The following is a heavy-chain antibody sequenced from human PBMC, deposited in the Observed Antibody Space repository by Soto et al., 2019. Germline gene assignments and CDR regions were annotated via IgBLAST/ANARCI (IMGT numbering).Heavy chain of an antibody. J-gene: IGHJ5*02. V-gene: IGHV3-21*01. CDR3: ARAPSGSYSYFDP. CDR1: GFTFSTYT. CDR2: ITSSDNHI. D-gene: IGHD1-26*01. Sequence: EVQLVEAGGGLVKPGGSLRHSCAASGFTFSTYTMNWVRQAPGKGLEWVSSITSSDNHIYYADSVKGRFTISRDNAKNALYLQMNALRADDTAVYYCARAPSGSYSYFDPWGQGTLVTVSS.